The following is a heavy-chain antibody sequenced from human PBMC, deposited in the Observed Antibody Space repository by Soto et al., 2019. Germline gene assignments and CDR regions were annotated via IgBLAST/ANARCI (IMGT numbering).Heavy chain of an antibody. CDR3: ARQRFPYGMDV. Sequence: QVQLQESGPGVVKPSQTLSLTCTVSGGSISSPEHYWGWIRQPTGKGLEWIGYIYNSGGAYYNPSLKSRVTILVDTSKNQFSLKLSSVTAADTAVYYCARQRFPYGMDVWGQGTKVTVSS. D-gene: IGHD3-3*01. V-gene: IGHV4-30-4*01. J-gene: IGHJ6*02. CDR2: IYNSGGA. CDR1: GGSISSPEHY.